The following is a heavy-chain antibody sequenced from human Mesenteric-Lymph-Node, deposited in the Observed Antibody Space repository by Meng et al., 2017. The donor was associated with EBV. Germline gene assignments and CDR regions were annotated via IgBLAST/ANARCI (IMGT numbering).Heavy chain of an antibody. CDR1: GFTFSNSW. J-gene: IGHJ4*02. CDR3: ASGYSYVQYFEY. D-gene: IGHD5-18*01. Sequence: EVQSGEPGGSLVQPGGSLRLSCAASGFTFSNSWMLWVRQPPGKGLVWVSRIKSDGSYTTYADSVKGRFTISRDNAKNTVYLQMDSLRVEDTAVYYCASGYSYVQYFEYWGQGTLVTVSS. V-gene: IGHV3-74*03. CDR2: IKSDGSYT.